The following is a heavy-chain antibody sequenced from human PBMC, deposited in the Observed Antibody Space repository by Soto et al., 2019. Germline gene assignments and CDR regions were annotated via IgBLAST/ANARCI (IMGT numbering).Heavy chain of an antibody. CDR2: ISASDGGT. J-gene: IGHJ6*02. D-gene: IGHD2-2*01. Sequence: EVKLVQSGGGLVQPGVSLRLSCVASGFTFSSYAMSWFRQAPGKGLEWVAGISASDGGTYYADSVKGRFTISRDDSKNTPFMQINSPRVEDTAVYYCAKNLHIVVRFSPLFSFYGLDAWGQGTTVTVSS. V-gene: IGHV3-23*04. CDR1: GFTFSSYA. CDR3: AKNLHIVVRFSPLFSFYGLDA.